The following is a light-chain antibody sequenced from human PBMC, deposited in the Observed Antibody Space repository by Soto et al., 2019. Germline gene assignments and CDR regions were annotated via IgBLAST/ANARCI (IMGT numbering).Light chain of an antibody. V-gene: IGKV3-20*01. CDR2: GAS. CDR1: QSVSSNY. J-gene: IGKJ2*01. Sequence: EIVLTQSPGTLSLSPGERATLSCRASQSVSSNYLAWYQQKPGQAPRLLIYGASSRATGTPDRFSGSGSGTDFALTISRLEPEDFAVFYCQQYGSSPYTFVQGTKLEIK. CDR3: QQYGSSPYT.